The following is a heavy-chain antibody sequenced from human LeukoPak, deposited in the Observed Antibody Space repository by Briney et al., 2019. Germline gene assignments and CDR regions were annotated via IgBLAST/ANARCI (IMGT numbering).Heavy chain of an antibody. CDR3: AKDRMQQWLGTNWFDP. Sequence: GGSLRLSCAASGFTFSSYAMSWVRQAPGKGLEWVSAISGSGGSTYYADSVKGRFTISRDNSKNTLYLQMNSLRAEDTAVYYCAKDRMQQWLGTNWFDPWGPGTLVTVSS. CDR2: ISGSGGST. D-gene: IGHD6-19*01. CDR1: GFTFSSYA. J-gene: IGHJ5*02. V-gene: IGHV3-23*01.